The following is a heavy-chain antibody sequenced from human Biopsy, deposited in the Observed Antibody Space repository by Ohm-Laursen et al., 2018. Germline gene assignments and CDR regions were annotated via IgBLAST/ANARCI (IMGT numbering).Heavy chain of an antibody. CDR3: ARESDSSGYYYRDY. V-gene: IGHV4-34*01. D-gene: IGHD3-22*01. Sequence: GTLSLTCAVYGGSFTGYYWSWIRQPPGKGLEWIGEINHSGSTNYNPSLKSRFTISLDTSKNQLSLKLSSVTAADTAVYYCARESDSSGYYYRDYWGQGTLVTVSS. J-gene: IGHJ4*02. CDR1: GGSFTGYY. CDR2: INHSGST.